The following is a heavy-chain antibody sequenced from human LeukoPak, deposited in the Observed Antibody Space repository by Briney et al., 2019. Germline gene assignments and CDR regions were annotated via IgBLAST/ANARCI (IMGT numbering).Heavy chain of an antibody. Sequence: ASVTVSCKASGYTFTDFYMHWVRQAPGQGLEWMGWINPNTGGTNSAQNFQGRVTMTRDTSISTAYMELSRLRSDDTAVYYCAREGTASSSPNWFDPWGQGTLVTVSS. CDR1: GYTFTDFY. D-gene: IGHD6-13*01. J-gene: IGHJ5*02. V-gene: IGHV1-2*02. CDR3: AREGTASSSPNWFDP. CDR2: INPNTGGT.